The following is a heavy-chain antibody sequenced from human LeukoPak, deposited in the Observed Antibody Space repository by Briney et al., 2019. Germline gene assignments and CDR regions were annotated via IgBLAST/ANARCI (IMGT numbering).Heavy chain of an antibody. J-gene: IGHJ3*02. CDR1: GDSINSYY. CDR3: ARHRGVSYYDAFDI. CDR2: IYHSGDS. Sequence: PSETLSLTCIVFGDSINSYYWSWIRQPPGKGLEWIAYIYHSGDSNYNPSLKSRVTISIDTSKNQLSLNLRSVTAADTAVYYCARHRGVSYYDAFDIWGQGTVVTVSS. D-gene: IGHD1-26*01. V-gene: IGHV4-59*08.